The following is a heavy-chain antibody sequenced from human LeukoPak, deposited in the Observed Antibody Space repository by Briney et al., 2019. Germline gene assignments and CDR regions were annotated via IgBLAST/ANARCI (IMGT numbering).Heavy chain of an antibody. J-gene: IGHJ4*02. Sequence: GGSLRLSCAASGFTFSSYSMNWVRQAPGKGLEWVSSISSSSSYIYYADSVKGRFTISRDNAKNSLYLQMNSLRAEDTAVYYCARDRGYSNGYAIDWGQGTLVTVSS. V-gene: IGHV3-21*01. CDR2: ISSSSSYI. D-gene: IGHD5-18*01. CDR3: ARDRGYSNGYAID. CDR1: GFTFSSYS.